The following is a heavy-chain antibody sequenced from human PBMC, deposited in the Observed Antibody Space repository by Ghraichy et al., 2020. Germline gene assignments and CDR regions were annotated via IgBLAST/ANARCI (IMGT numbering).Heavy chain of an antibody. Sequence: ASVKVSCKASGYTFTTNGISWVRQAPGQGLEWMGWISADNGDTKYAQKLQGRVTMTTDTSTSTAYMELRSLRSDDTAVYYCARDETTVTTKASADYYHYGLDVWGQGTTVTVSS. D-gene: IGHD4-17*01. J-gene: IGHJ6*02. CDR3: ARDETTVTTKASADYYHYGLDV. V-gene: IGHV1-18*04. CDR1: GYTFTTNG. CDR2: ISADNGDT.